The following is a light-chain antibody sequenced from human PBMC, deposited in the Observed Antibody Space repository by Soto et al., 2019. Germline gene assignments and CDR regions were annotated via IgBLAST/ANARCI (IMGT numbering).Light chain of an antibody. Sequence: QSVLTQPDSVSGSPGQPITISCTGTTSDVGGYVSWYQQHPGKAPKLIIYEVSNRPSGVSNRFSGSKSGNTASLTISGLQAEDEAGYYCSSYTDTSTLVFGSGTKLTVL. CDR1: TSDVGGY. V-gene: IGLV2-14*01. J-gene: IGLJ1*01. CDR3: SSYTDTSTLV. CDR2: EVS.